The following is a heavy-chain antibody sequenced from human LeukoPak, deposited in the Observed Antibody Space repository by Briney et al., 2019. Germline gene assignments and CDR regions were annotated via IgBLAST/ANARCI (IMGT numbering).Heavy chain of an antibody. CDR2: INHSGST. CDR3: ASRGRGSSSWYGGYYFDY. CDR1: GGSFSGYY. Sequence: SETLSLTCAVYGGSFSGYYWSWIRQPPGKGLEWIGEINHSGSTNYNPSLKSRVTISVDTSKNQFSLKLSSVTAADTAVYYCASRGRGSSSWYGGYYFDYWGQGTLATVSS. J-gene: IGHJ4*02. D-gene: IGHD6-13*01. V-gene: IGHV4-34*01.